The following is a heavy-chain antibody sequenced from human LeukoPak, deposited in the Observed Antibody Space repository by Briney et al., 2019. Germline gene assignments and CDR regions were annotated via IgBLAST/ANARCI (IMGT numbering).Heavy chain of an antibody. V-gene: IGHV3-74*01. J-gene: IGHJ4*02. D-gene: IGHD3-16*02. CDR3: ARVDVWGSFRSHY. Sequence: GGSLRLSCAASGFTFSSYWMHWVRQPPGKGRMWVSRIDSYGNEPSYEDSVKGQFTSSRDNAKNTLYLQRNSLRVEATAVYYCARVDVWGSFRSHYWGQGTLVTVSS. CDR1: GFTFSSYW. CDR2: IDSYGNEP.